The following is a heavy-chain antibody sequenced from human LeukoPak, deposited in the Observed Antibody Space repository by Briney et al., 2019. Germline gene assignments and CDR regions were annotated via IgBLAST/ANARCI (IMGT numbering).Heavy chain of an antibody. CDR3: ARAGGDIYDYVWGSYRYPLFDY. D-gene: IGHD3-16*02. J-gene: IGHJ4*02. Sequence: PSETLSLTCTVSGGSISSGGYYWSWIRQHPGKGLEWIGYIYYSGSTYYNPSLKSRVTISVDTSKNQFSLKLSSVTAADTAVYYCARAGGDIYDYVWGSYRYPLFDYWGQGTLVTVSS. CDR2: IYYSGST. V-gene: IGHV4-31*03. CDR1: GGSISSGGYY.